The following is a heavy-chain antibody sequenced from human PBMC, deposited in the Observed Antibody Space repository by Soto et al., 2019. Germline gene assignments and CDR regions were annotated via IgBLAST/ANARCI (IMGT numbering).Heavy chain of an antibody. J-gene: IGHJ5*02. CDR1: GGSVSSAGHS. Sequence: SETLSLTCAVSGGSVSSAGHSWSWIRQPPGEGLQWIGYIYQNGDTYYNPSLQGRVTISLDRTKNEFSLKLTSVTAADTAVYFCAAGGVITTWLDPWGQGTLVTVSS. CDR2: IYQNGDT. V-gene: IGHV4-30-2*01. D-gene: IGHD3-16*02. CDR3: AAGGVITTWLDP.